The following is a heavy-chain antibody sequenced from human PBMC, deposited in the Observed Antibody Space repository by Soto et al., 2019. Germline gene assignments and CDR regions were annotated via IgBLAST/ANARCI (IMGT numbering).Heavy chain of an antibody. Sequence: EVQLLESGGGLVQPGGSLRLSCAASGFTFNAYAMTWVRQAPGKGLEWVSAIGGSGGNRYYAASVRGRFTISRDNSKDTVDLQMNSLRVKDTAVYYCARVASDYINSVDHWGQGILVSVSS. J-gene: IGHJ4*02. D-gene: IGHD4-4*01. V-gene: IGHV3-23*01. CDR1: GFTFNAYA. CDR2: IGGSGGNR. CDR3: ARVASDYINSVDH.